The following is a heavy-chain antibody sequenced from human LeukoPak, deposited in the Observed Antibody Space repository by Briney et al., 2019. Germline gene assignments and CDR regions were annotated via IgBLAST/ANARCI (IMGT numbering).Heavy chain of an antibody. J-gene: IGHJ4*02. V-gene: IGHV1-2*06. Sequence: ASVKVSCKASGYTFTGYYMHWVRQAPGQGLEWMGRINPNSGGTNYAQKFQGRVTMTRDTSISTAYMELGRLRSDDTAVYYCAREGYSGYGGEKGFDYWGQGTLVTVSS. CDR1: GYTFTGYY. CDR3: AREGYSGYGGEKGFDY. D-gene: IGHD5-12*01. CDR2: INPNSGGT.